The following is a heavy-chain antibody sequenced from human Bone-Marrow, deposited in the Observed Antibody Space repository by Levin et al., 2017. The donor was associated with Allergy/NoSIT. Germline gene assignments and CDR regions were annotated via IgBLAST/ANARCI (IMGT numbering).Heavy chain of an antibody. J-gene: IGHJ6*03. Sequence: GSLRLSCAVSGYSISSGYYWGWIRQPPGKGLEWIGSIYHSGSTYYNPSLKSRVTISVDTSKNQFSLKLSSVTAADTAVYYCARDTGRDYSNVYYYYYMDVWGKGTTVTVSS. V-gene: IGHV4-38-2*02. CDR3: ARDTGRDYSNVYYYYYMDV. CDR2: IYHSGST. CDR1: GYSISSGYY. D-gene: IGHD4-11*01.